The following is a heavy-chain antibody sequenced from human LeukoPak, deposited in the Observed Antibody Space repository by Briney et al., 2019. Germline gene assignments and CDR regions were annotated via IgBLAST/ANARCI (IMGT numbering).Heavy chain of an antibody. D-gene: IGHD3-22*01. CDR1: GGTFSSYA. V-gene: IGHV1-69*05. Sequence: GASVTVSFKASGGTFSSYAISWVRQAPGQGLEWMGGIIPIFGTANYAQKFQGRVTITTDDSTSTAYMELSSLRSEDTAVYDCARDTLNYYDSSGYYGTIFDYWGQRTLVTVSS. CDR3: ARDTLNYYDSSGYYGTIFDY. J-gene: IGHJ4*02. CDR2: IIPIFGTA.